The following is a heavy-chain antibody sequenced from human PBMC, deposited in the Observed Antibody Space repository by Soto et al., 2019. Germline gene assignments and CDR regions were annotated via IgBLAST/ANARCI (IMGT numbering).Heavy chain of an antibody. J-gene: IGHJ3*02. D-gene: IGHD6-19*01. CDR3: ASMESIAVSGTGEAFDI. V-gene: IGHV4-4*02. CDR2: IYHSGST. Sequence: QVPLQQSGPGLVKPSGTLSLTCAVSGGSISSSNWWSWVRQPPGKGLDWIGEIYHSGSTNYNSSLKSRVTISVDKSKNQFSLKLSSVSAADTAVYYCASMESIAVSGTGEAFDIWGQGTMVTVSS. CDR1: GGSISSSNW.